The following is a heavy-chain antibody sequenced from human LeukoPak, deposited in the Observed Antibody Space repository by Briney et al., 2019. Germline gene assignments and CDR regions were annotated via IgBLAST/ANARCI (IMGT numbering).Heavy chain of an antibody. D-gene: IGHD2-2*01. Sequence: GGSLRLSCAASGFTFSDYYMSWIRQAPGKGLEWVSYISSSGSTIYYADSVKGRFTISRDNSKNTLYLQMNSLRAEDTAVYYCAKVAMGRIVVVPAATRNYFDYWGQGTLVTVSS. CDR3: AKVAMGRIVVVPAATRNYFDY. CDR1: GFTFSDYY. V-gene: IGHV3-11*01. J-gene: IGHJ4*02. CDR2: ISSSGSTI.